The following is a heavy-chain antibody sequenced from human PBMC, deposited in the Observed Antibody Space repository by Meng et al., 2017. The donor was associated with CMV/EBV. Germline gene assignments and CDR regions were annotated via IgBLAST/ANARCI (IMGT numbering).Heavy chain of an antibody. J-gene: IGHJ5*02. CDR3: ARRWENWFDP. CDR2: IYPGDSDT. D-gene: IGHD1-26*01. CDR1: GNSFTSYW. Sequence: KDPGNSFTSYWIGWVHRMPGKGLAWMGIIYPGDSDTSYSPSFQGQVTISADKSISTAYLQWSSLKASDTAMYYCARRWENWFDPWGQGTLVTVSS. V-gene: IGHV5-51*07.